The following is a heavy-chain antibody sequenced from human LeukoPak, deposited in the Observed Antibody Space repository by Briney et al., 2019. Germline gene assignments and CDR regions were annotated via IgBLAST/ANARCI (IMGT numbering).Heavy chain of an antibody. V-gene: IGHV4-59*01. D-gene: IGHD6-13*01. J-gene: IGHJ4*02. CDR2: IYYSGST. CDR1: GGSFSGYY. CDR3: ASHFGYSSSWYDY. Sequence: SETLSLTCAVYGGSFSGYYWSWIRQPPGKGLEWIGYIYYSGSTNYNPSLKSRVTISVDTSKNQFSLKLSSVTAADTAVYYCASHFGYSSSWYDYWGRGTLVTVSS.